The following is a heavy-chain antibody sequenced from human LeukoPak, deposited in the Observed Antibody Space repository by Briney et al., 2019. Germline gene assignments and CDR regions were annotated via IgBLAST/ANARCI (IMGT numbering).Heavy chain of an antibody. J-gene: IGHJ4*02. CDR3: ARQQLAYYFDY. V-gene: IGHV3-48*03. CDR1: GFTFSSYE. Sequence: GGSLRLSCAASGFTFSSYEMNWVRQAPGKGLEWVSYISSGGSTIYYADSVKGRFTISRDNAKNSLYLQMNSLRAEDTAVYYCARQQLAYYFDYWGQGTLVTVSS. D-gene: IGHD6-13*01. CDR2: ISSGGSTI.